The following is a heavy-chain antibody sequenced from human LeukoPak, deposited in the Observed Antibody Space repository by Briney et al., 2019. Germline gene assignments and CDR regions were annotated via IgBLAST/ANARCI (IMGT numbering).Heavy chain of an antibody. V-gene: IGHV1-8*03. Sequence: ASVKVSCKASGYTFTSYDINWVRQATGQGLEWMGWMNPNSGNTGYAQKFQGRVTITRNTSISTAYMELSSLRSEDTAVYYCARRAYYCTNGVRHRRYYYYVDVWGKGTTVTVSS. J-gene: IGHJ6*03. CDR2: MNPNSGNT. D-gene: IGHD2-8*01. CDR3: ARRAYYCTNGVRHRRYYYYVDV. CDR1: GYTFTSYD.